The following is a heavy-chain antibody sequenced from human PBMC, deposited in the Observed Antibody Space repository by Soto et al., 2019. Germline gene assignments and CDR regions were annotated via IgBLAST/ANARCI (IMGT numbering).Heavy chain of an antibody. D-gene: IGHD6-6*01. Sequence: PGESLKISCKGSGYSFTSYWIGWVRQMPGKGLEWMGIIYPGDSDTRYSPSFQGQVTISADKSISTAYLQWSSLKASDTAMYYCARSSSPSSYYCYGMDVWGQGTTVTVSS. V-gene: IGHV5-51*01. CDR3: ARSSSPSSYYCYGMDV. CDR2: IYPGDSDT. J-gene: IGHJ6*02. CDR1: GYSFTSYW.